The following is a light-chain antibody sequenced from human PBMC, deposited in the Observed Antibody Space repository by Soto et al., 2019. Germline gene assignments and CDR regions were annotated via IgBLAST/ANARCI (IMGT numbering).Light chain of an antibody. CDR3: PSYSNSITFEYV. Sequence: QSSLTRTAPMSGSPVQSITISCTGTSSDVGGYNSVSWYQQHPGKAPKLMIYEVSNRPSGVSNRFSGSKSVNKSSLTFSGLQTEDEDNYYCPSYSNSITFEYVSGTGTK. CDR2: EVS. V-gene: IGLV2-14*01. J-gene: IGLJ1*01. CDR1: SSDVGGYNS.